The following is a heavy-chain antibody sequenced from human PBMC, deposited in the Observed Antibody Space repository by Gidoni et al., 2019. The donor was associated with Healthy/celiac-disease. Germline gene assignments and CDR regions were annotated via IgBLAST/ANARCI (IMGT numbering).Heavy chain of an antibody. CDR2: IYYSGST. CDR3: ARGRVVVAASYYYYYGMDV. V-gene: IGHV4-59*01. D-gene: IGHD2-15*01. J-gene: IGHJ6*02. Sequence: QVQLQESGPGLVKPSETLSLTCTVSGGSISSSYWSWIRQPPGKGLEWIGYIYYSGSTNYNPSLKSRVTISVDTSKNQFSLKLSSVTAADTAVYYCARGRVVVAASYYYYYGMDVWGQGTTVTVSS. CDR1: GGSISSSY.